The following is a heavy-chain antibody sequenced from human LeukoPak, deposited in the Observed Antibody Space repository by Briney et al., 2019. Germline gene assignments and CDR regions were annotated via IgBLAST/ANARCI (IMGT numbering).Heavy chain of an antibody. V-gene: IGHV3-7*01. CDR3: ARLIVGAIDY. J-gene: IGHJ4*02. CDR1: GFTFSSHW. CDR2: INQDGSEK. D-gene: IGHD1-26*01. Sequence: PGGSLRLSCAASGFTFSSHWMSWVRQAPGKGLEWVANINQDGSEKYYVDSVKGRFTISRDNAKNSLYLQMNSLRVEDTAVYYCARLIVGAIDYWGQGTLVTVSS.